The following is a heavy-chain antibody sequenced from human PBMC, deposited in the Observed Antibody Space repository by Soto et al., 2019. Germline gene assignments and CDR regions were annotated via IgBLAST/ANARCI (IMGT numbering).Heavy chain of an antibody. CDR3: ARANYDFWSGYYQYYYYYMYV. D-gene: IGHD3-3*01. Sequence: VQLVESGGGVVQPGRSLRLSCAASGFTFSSYGMHWVRQAPGKGLEWVAVIWYDGSNKYYADSVKGRFTISRDNSKNTLYLQMNSLRAEDTAVYYCARANYDFWSGYYQYYYYYMYVWGKGTTVTVSS. J-gene: IGHJ6*03. CDR2: IWYDGSNK. CDR1: GFTFSSYG. V-gene: IGHV3-33*01.